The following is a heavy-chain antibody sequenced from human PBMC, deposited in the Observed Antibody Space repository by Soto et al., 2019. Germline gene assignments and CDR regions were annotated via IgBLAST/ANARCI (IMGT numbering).Heavy chain of an antibody. CDR1: GFTFSSYG. CDR3: AKRRNVLRFLEWSSGMEV. CDR2: ISYDESNK. Sequence: PGGSLRLSCGASGFTFSSYGMHWVRQAPGKGLEWVAFISYDESNKYYADSVKGRFTISRDNSRTTLYLQMNSLRAEDTAVYFCAKRRNVLRFLEWSSGMEVWVHGTTVTVSS. V-gene: IGHV3-30*18. J-gene: IGHJ6*02. D-gene: IGHD3-3*01.